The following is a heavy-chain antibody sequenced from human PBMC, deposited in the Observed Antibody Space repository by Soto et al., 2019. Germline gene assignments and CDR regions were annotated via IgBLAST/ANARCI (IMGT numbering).Heavy chain of an antibody. CDR3: ARDSRVASFPSYYYVMDV. J-gene: IGHJ6*02. Sequence: SAALCLTCTVSGGSISSCYWSWSRQPPGPGLEWIGYIYYSGSTNYNPSLKSRVTISVDTSKNQFSLKLSSVTAADTAVYYCARDSRVASFPSYYYVMDVWDHGTTVTVSS. V-gene: IGHV4-59*01. D-gene: IGHD2-15*01. CDR2: IYYSGST. CDR1: GGSISSCY.